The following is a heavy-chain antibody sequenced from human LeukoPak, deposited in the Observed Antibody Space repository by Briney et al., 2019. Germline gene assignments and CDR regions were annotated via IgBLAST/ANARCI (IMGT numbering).Heavy chain of an antibody. D-gene: IGHD6-13*01. J-gene: IGHJ4*02. Sequence: SETLTLTCAVSGGSFSGYYWSWIRQPPGKGLEWMGEIHHSGSTNYNPSLKSRVTISGDTSKNQFSLKLSSVTAADTAVYYCARLYSTVPVDYCGQGTLVIVSS. CDR2: IHHSGST. V-gene: IGHV4-34*01. CDR1: GGSFSGYY. CDR3: ARLYSTVPVDY.